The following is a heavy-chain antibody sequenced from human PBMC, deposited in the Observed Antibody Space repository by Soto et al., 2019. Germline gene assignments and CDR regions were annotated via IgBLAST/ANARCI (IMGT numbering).Heavy chain of an antibody. CDR2: IYSGGST. Sequence: GGSLRLSCAASGFTVSINYMRWVRHAPGKGLEWVSVIYSGGSTYYADSVKGRFTISRDNSKNTLYLQMNSLRAEDTAVYYCARVSSGWYGPYFDYWGQGTLVTVSS. D-gene: IGHD6-19*01. CDR3: ARVSSGWYGPYFDY. J-gene: IGHJ4*02. V-gene: IGHV3-53*01. CDR1: GFTVSINY.